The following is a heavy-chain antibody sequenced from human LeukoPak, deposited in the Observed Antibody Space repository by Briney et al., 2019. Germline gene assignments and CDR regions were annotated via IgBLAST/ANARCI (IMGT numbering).Heavy chain of an antibody. J-gene: IGHJ4*02. CDR3: ARVYRDDFWSGYSTHFDD. CDR2: IYYSGST. Sequence: SETLSLTCTVSGGSISSYYWSWIRQPPGKGLEWIGYIYYSGSTNYNPSLKSRVTISVDTSKNQFSLKLTSVTAADTAVYYCARVYRDDFWSGYSTHFDDWGQGTLVTVSS. V-gene: IGHV4-59*01. CDR1: GGSISSYY. D-gene: IGHD3-3*01.